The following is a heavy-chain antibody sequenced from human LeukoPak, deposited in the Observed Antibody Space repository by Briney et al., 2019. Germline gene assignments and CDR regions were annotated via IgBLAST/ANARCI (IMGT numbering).Heavy chain of an antibody. J-gene: IGHJ3*01. V-gene: IGHV3-23*01. Sequence: PGGSLRLSCAASGFTFSSYEMNWVRQAPGKGLEWVSAVSGSGGSTYYADSVKGRFTISRDNSKNTLYLQMNSLRAEDTAVYYCARDVVKALWGQGTMVTVSS. CDR3: ARDVVKAL. D-gene: IGHD3-22*01. CDR2: VSGSGGST. CDR1: GFTFSSYE.